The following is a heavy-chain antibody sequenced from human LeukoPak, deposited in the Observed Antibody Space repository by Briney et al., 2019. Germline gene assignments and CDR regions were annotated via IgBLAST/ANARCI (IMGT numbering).Heavy chain of an antibody. J-gene: IGHJ4*02. V-gene: IGHV1-18*01. D-gene: IGHD3-3*01. CDR1: GYTFTSYG. CDR2: ISAYNGNT. Sequence: VSVKVSCRASGYTFTSYGISWVRQAPGQGLEWMGWISAYNGNTNYAQKLQGRVTMTTDTSTSTAYMELRSLRSDDTAVYYCARVFWSGYLDYWGQGTLVTVSS. CDR3: ARVFWSGYLDY.